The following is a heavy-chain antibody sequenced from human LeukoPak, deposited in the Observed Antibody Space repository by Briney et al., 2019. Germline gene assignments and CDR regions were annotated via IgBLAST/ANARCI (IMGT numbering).Heavy chain of an antibody. V-gene: IGHV3-7*01. Sequence: PGGSLRLSCAASGFTFSSYWMSWVRQAPGKGLEWVANIKQDGSEKYYVDSVKGRFTISRDNAKNSLYLQMNSLRAEDTAVYYCARVVGAAAVVGHWFDPWGRGTLVTVSS. J-gene: IGHJ5*02. CDR3: ARVVGAAAVVGHWFDP. CDR1: GFTFSSYW. CDR2: IKQDGSEK. D-gene: IGHD6-13*01.